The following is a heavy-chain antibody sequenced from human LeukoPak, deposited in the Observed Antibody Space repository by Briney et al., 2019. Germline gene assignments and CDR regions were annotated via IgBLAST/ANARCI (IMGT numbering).Heavy chain of an antibody. CDR2: IWYDGSYK. CDR1: GFTFSNYG. V-gene: IGHV3-33*06. Sequence: GGSLRLSCAASGFTFSNYGMHWVRQTPGKGLDWVAVIWYDGSYKYYADSVKGRFTISRDNSKNTLYLQMNSLRAEDTAVYYCAKVVQYTASTGTGLDYWGQGTLVTVSS. CDR3: AKVVQYTASTGTGLDY. J-gene: IGHJ4*02. D-gene: IGHD6-13*01.